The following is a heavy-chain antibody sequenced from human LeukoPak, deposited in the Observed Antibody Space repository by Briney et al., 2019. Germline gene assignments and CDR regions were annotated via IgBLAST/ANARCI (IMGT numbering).Heavy chain of an antibody. CDR3: ARGYDSSGQ. J-gene: IGHJ4*02. D-gene: IGHD3-22*01. CDR1: GYTFTSNY. CDR2: IYPRDGST. V-gene: IGHV1-46*01. Sequence: ASVKVSCKASGYTFTSNYIHWVRQAPGQGLEWMGMIYPRDGSTSYAQKFQGRVTMTRDTSTSTVYMELSSLRSEDTAVYYCARGYDSSGQWGQGTLVTVSS.